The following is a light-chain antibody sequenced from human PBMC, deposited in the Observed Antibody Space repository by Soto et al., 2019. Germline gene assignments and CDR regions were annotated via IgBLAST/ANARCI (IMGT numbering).Light chain of an antibody. V-gene: IGLV1-40*01. CDR1: SSNIGAGYV. J-gene: IGLJ3*02. CDR2: GNG. CDR3: QSYDSSLSGSV. Sequence: QSVLTQPPSVSGAPGQRVTISCTGSSSNIGAGYVHWYQQLPGTAPKLLIYGNGNRPSGVPDRFSGSKSGTSASLAITGLQAEDEADYYCQSYDSSLSGSVFGGGTKVTVL.